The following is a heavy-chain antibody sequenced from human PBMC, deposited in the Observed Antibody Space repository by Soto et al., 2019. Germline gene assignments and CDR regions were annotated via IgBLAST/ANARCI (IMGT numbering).Heavy chain of an antibody. D-gene: IGHD4-17*01. CDR2: TRNKANSYTT. J-gene: IGHJ6*02. Sequence: EVQLVESGGGLVQPGGSLRLSCAASGFTFSDHYMDWVRQAPGKGLEWVGRTRNKANSYTTEYAASVKGRFTISRDDSKNSLYLQMNSLKTEDTAVYYCARGPPSRVTTGYYYGMDVWSQGTTVTVSS. V-gene: IGHV3-72*01. CDR3: ARGPPSRVTTGYYYGMDV. CDR1: GFTFSDHY.